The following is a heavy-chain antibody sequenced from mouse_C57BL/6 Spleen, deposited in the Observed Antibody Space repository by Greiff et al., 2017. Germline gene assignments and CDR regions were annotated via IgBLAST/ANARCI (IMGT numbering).Heavy chain of an antibody. V-gene: IGHV1-50*01. J-gene: IGHJ2*01. Sequence: QVQLQQPGAELVKPGASVKLSCKASGYTFTSYWMQWVKQRPGQGLEWIGEIDPSDSYTNYNQKFKGKATLTVDTSSSPAYMQLSSLTSEDSAVYYCARREAPDYWGQGTTLTVSS. CDR2: IDPSDSYT. CDR1: GYTFTSYW. D-gene: IGHD3-1*01. CDR3: ARREAPDY.